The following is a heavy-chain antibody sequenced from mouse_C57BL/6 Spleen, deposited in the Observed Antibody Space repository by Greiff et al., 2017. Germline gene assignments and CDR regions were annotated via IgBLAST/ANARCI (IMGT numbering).Heavy chain of an antibody. CDR2: ISGGGGNT. V-gene: IGHV5-9*01. CDR3: ARQGAYYSNYGYFDV. CDR1: GFTFSSYT. D-gene: IGHD2-5*01. Sequence: EVNVVESGGGLVKPGGSLKLSCAASGFTFSSYTMSWVRQTPEKRLEWVATISGGGGNTYYPDSVKGRFTISRDNAKNTLYLQMSSLRSEDTALYYCARQGAYYSNYGYFDVWGTGTTVTVSS. J-gene: IGHJ1*03.